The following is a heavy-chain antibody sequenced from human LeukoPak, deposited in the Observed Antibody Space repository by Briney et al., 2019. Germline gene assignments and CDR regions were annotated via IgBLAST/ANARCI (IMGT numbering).Heavy chain of an antibody. J-gene: IGHJ5*02. V-gene: IGHV4-39*01. D-gene: IGHD6-6*01. Sequence: SETLSLTCTVSGDSINSGDYYWGWIRQPPGKGLEWIGNIRYSGSTYYSPSLKSRVTISLDTSKNQFSLKLTSMTAADTAVYYCAKQRGGSSELDPWGQGTLVTVS. CDR3: AKQRGGSSELDP. CDR1: GDSINSGDYY. CDR2: IRYSGST.